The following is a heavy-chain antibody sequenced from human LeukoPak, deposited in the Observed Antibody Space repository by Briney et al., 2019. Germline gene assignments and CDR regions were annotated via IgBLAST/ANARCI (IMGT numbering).Heavy chain of an antibody. CDR2: IHPSSGGT. CDR1: GYIFTAYY. Sequence: ASVKVSCTASGYIFTAYYIHWVRQAPGQGLEWVGRIHPSSGGTEYALNFQGRVTVTRDTSITTAYMELNRLTSDDTAVYYCARESPTVVVAAMVYYYGMDVWGQGTTVTVSS. D-gene: IGHD2-15*01. J-gene: IGHJ6*02. CDR3: ARESPTVVVAAMVYYYGMDV. V-gene: IGHV1-2*06.